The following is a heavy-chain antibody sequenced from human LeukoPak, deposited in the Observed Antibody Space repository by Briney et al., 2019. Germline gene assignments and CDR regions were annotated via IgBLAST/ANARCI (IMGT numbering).Heavy chain of an antibody. CDR1: GDSISVFY. CDR2: NSTSGST. V-gene: IGHV4-4*07. J-gene: IGHJ6*03. CDR3: ARGLPSYGDYVDYYFYMDV. Sequence: PSETLSLTCTVSGDSISVFYWSWIRHPAGKGLQWIVRNSTSGSTNYNPSLKSRVTMSVDRSTNEFSLTVTSVTAADTALYYCARGLPSYGDYVDYYFYMDVWGKGTTVTVSS. D-gene: IGHD4-17*01.